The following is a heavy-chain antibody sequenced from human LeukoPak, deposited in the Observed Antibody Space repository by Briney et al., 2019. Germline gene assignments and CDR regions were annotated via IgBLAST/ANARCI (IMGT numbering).Heavy chain of an antibody. J-gene: IGHJ5*02. CDR1: AFIFRTHA. CDR3: ARDTGGWLDP. V-gene: IGHV3-53*01. Sequence: GGSLRLSCAASAFIFRTHAMHWVRQAPGKGLEWVSVIYSGGTVSYADSVKGRFTISRDNSKNTLYLQMHSLRVEDTAVYYCARDTGGWLDPWGQGTLVTVSS. D-gene: IGHD3-10*01. CDR2: IYSGGTV.